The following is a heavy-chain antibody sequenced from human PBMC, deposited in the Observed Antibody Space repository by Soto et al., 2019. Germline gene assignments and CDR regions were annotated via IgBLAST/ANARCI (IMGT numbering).Heavy chain of an antibody. D-gene: IGHD1-7*01. Sequence: QVQLVESGGGVVQPGRSLRLSCAASGFTFSSYGMHWVRQAPGKGLEWVAVISYDGSNKYYADSVKGRFTISRDNSKNTLYLQMNSLRAEDTAVYYCAKGSRELTNWFDPWGQGTLVTVSS. CDR1: GFTFSSYG. CDR3: AKGSRELTNWFDP. V-gene: IGHV3-30*18. CDR2: ISYDGSNK. J-gene: IGHJ5*02.